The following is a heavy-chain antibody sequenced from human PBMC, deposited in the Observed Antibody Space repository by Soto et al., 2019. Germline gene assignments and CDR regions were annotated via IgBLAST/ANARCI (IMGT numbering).Heavy chain of an antibody. D-gene: IGHD4-17*01. CDR2: INHSGST. V-gene: IGHV4-34*01. CDR3: ARAGFVHYGRMGWFDP. CDR1: GGSFSGYY. J-gene: IGHJ5*02. Sequence: QVQLQQLGAGLLKPSETLSLTCAVYGGSFSGYYWSWIRQPPGKGLEWIGEINHSGSTNYNPSLKRRVTLSVDTSKSKLSLKLSSVSAAGTAVYCCARAGFVHYGRMGWFDPWGQGTLVTVSS.